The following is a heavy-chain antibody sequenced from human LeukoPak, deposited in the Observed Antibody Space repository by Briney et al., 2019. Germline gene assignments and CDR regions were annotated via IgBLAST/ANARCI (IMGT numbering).Heavy chain of an antibody. V-gene: IGHV3-9*01. D-gene: IGHD6-13*01. CDR1: GFTFDDYA. J-gene: IGHJ4*02. CDR2: ISWNSGSI. Sequence: GGSLRLSCAASGFTFDDYAMHWVRQAPGKGLEWVSGISWNSGSIGYADSVKGRFTISRDNAKNSLYLQMNSLRAEDTVLYYCAKWPQLVGFDYWGRGTRVTVSS. CDR3: AKWPQLVGFDY.